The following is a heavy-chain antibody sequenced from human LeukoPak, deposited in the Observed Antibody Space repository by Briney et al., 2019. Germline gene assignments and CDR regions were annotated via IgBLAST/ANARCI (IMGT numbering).Heavy chain of an antibody. V-gene: IGHV4-38-2*02. Sequence: SETLSLTCTVSGYSISSGYYWGWIRQPPGKGLEWIGSIYHSGSTYYNPSLKSRVTISVDTSKNQFSLKLSSVTAADTAVYYCARAYCVGDCTVLHIYFDNWGQGTLVTVSS. J-gene: IGHJ4*02. CDR3: ARAYCVGDCTVLHIYFDN. CDR1: GYSISSGYY. D-gene: IGHD2-21*02. CDR2: IYHSGST.